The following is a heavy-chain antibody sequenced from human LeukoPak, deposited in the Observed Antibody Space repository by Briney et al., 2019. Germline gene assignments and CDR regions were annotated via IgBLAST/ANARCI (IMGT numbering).Heavy chain of an antibody. CDR2: IYYSGST. J-gene: IGHJ4*02. V-gene: IGHV4-30-4*07. Sequence: PSETLSLTCAVSGGSISSGGYSWRWIRQPPGKGLEWIGYIYYSGSTYYNPSLKSRVTISVDTSKNQFSLKLSSVTAADTAVYYCARAGVRYGGNSPTIYYFDYWGQGTLVTVSS. CDR1: GGSISSGGYS. CDR3: ARAGVRYGGNSPTIYYFDY. D-gene: IGHD4-23*01.